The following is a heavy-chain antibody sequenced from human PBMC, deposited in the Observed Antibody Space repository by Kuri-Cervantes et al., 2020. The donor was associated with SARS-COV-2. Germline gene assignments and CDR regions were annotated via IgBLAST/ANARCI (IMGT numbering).Heavy chain of an antibody. CDR2: INPSGDST. J-gene: IGHJ4*02. D-gene: IGHD6-6*01. CDR3: ARASWGYSSLSPGGY. CDR1: GYTFTSYY. V-gene: IGHV1-46*01. Sequence: GGSLRLSCKASGYTFTSYYMHWVRQAPGQGLEWMGIINPSGDSTTYAQKFQGRVTMTRDTSTTTVYMELSSLRSEDTAVYFCARASWGYSSLSPGGYWGQGTLVTVSS.